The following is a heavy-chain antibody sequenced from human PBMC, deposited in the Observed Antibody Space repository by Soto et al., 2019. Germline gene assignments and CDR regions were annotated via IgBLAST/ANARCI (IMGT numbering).Heavy chain of an antibody. CDR1: GASVTSDSYY. J-gene: IGHJ4*02. D-gene: IGHD1-7*01. V-gene: IGHV4-31*03. Sequence: SETLSLTCSVSGASVTSDSYYWSWIRQHPGKGLEWIGYISHTGSAFYNPSLKSRVSISIDASTDKFSLRLSSLTAAGTAVYYCARWELRDFDSWGPGTLVTVSS. CDR2: ISHTGSA. CDR3: ARWELRDFDS.